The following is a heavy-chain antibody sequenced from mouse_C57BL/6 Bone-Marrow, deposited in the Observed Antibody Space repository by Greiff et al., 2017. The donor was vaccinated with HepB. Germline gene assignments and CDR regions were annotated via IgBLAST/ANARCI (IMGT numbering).Heavy chain of an antibody. CDR3: ARRGYGSSPFDY. V-gene: IGHV1-20*01. CDR1: GYSFTGYF. J-gene: IGHJ2*01. CDR2: INPYNGDT. Sequence: EVQRVESGPELVKPGDSVKISCKASGYSFTGYFMNWVMQSHGKSLEWIGRINPYNGDTFYNQKFKGKATLTVDKSSSTAHMELRSLTSEDSAVYYCARRGYGSSPFDYWGQGTTLTVSS. D-gene: IGHD1-1*01.